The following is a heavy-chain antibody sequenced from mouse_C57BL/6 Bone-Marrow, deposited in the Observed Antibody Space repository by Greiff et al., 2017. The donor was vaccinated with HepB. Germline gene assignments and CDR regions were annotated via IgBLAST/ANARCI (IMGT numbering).Heavy chain of an antibody. D-gene: IGHD1-1*01. J-gene: IGHJ1*03. CDR1: GYAFTNYL. CDR2: INPGSGGT. Sequence: QVHVKQSGAELVRPGTSVKVSCKASGYAFTNYLIEWVKQRPGQGLEWIGVINPGSGGTNYNEKFKGKATLTADKSSSTAYMQLSSLTSEDSAVYFCARRDYYGSSYVGWYFDVWGTGTTVTVSS. CDR3: ARRDYYGSSYVGWYFDV. V-gene: IGHV1-54*01.